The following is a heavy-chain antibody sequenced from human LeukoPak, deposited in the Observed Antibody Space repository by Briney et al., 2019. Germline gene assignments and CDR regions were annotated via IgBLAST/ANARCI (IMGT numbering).Heavy chain of an antibody. CDR3: VGSSPFSDFDI. Sequence: PGGSLRLSCAASGFSFSSYSMSWVRQAPGKRLEWVSLITSSSDYIFYADSVKGRFTISRDNARNSLYLEMNSLRAEDTAVYYCVGSSPFSDFDIWGQGTMVTVSS. V-gene: IGHV3-21*06. J-gene: IGHJ3*02. CDR2: ITSSSDYI. CDR1: GFSFSSYS. D-gene: IGHD1-26*01.